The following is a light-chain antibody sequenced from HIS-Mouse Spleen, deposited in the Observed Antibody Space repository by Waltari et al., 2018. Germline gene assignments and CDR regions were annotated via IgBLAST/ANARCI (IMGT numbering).Light chain of an antibody. CDR2: EGS. J-gene: IGLJ3*02. CDR1: SSDCGSYNL. CDR3: CSYAGSSPWV. Sequence: QSALTQPASVSGSPGQSITISCTGTSSDCGSYNLVPWYQQHPGKAPKLMIYEGSKRPSGVSNRFSGSKSGNTASLTISGLQAEDEADYYCCSYAGSSPWVFGGGTKLTVL. V-gene: IGLV2-23*01.